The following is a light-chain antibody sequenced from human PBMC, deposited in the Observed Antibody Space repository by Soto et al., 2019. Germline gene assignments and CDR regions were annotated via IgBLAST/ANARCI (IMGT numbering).Light chain of an antibody. CDR2: RAS. CDR3: QQYDTSPPLYT. V-gene: IGKV3-20*01. J-gene: IGKJ2*01. Sequence: EVVLTQSPGTLSLSPGERATLSCRASQTVDSTYLAWYQQKPGQAPRLLIYRASSRAAGVPDRFSGSGSGTEFTLTISKLDPEDFAVYYCQQYDTSPPLYTFGQGTKLEIK. CDR1: QTVDSTY.